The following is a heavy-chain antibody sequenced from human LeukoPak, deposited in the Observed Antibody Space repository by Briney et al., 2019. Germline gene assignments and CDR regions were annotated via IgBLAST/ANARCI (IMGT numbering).Heavy chain of an antibody. CDR2: IYYSGST. J-gene: IGHJ5*02. CDR3: ARHGAGYSYGYLFDP. V-gene: IGHV4-59*08. D-gene: IGHD5-18*01. CDR1: GGSISSYY. Sequence: PSETLSLTCTVSGGSISSYYWSWIRQPPGKGLEWIGYIYYSGSTNYNPSLKSRVTISVDKSKNQFPLKLSSVTAADTAVYYCARHGAGYSYGYLFDPWGQGTLVTVSS.